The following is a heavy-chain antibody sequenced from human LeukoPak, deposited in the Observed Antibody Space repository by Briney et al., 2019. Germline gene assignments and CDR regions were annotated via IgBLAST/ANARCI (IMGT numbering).Heavy chain of an antibody. J-gene: IGHJ4*02. CDR2: INTGTGNP. CDR3: ASFGAHSFDY. CDR1: GYTFTSYA. V-gene: IGHV7-4-1*02. D-gene: IGHD3-10*01. Sequence: ASVKVSCKASGYTFTSYAMNWVRQAPGQGLEFMGWINTGTGNPTYAQGFTGRFVFSLDTSVSTAYLQISTLKPEDTAVYYCASFGAHSFDYWGQGTLVTVSS.